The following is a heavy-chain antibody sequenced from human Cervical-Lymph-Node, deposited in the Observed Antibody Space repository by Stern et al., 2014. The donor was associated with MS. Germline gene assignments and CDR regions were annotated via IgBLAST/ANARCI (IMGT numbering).Heavy chain of an antibody. CDR1: GYTFTNNW. J-gene: IGHJ6*02. CDR3: ARPPPRRKWDDPNYGMDV. CDR2: IYPDAPDI. Sequence: EVQLVQSGAEVKKPGESLKISCKGSGYTFTNNWIAWVRQMPGKGLEWMGIIYPDAPDIRHSPSLQGQVTISADKSISTASLRWSSLKAADSAVYYCARPPPRRKWDDPNYGMDVWGQGTTVTVSS. V-gene: IGHV5-51*03. D-gene: IGHD1-1*01.